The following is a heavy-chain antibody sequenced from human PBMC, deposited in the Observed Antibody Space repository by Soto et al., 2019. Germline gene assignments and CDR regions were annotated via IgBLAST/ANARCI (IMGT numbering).Heavy chain of an antibody. CDR3: AKDIEPAAILYYGMAV. CDR2: ISYDGSNK. Sequence: GGSLRLSCAASGFTFSSYGMHWVRQAPGKGLEWVAVISYDGSNKYYADSVKGRFTISRDNSKNTLYLHVNSLRAEDTAVYYCAKDIEPAAILYYGMAVWGKGTTVTVSS. CDR1: GFTFSSYG. D-gene: IGHD2-2*01. J-gene: IGHJ6*04. V-gene: IGHV3-30*18.